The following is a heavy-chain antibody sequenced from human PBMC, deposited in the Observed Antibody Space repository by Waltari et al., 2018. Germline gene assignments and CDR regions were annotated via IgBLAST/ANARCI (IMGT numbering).Heavy chain of an antibody. Sequence: QVQLQQWGAGLLTPSETLSLTCAVYGGSFSGYYWSWIRQPPGKGLEWIGEINHSGSTNYNPSLKSRVTISVDTSKNQFSLKLSSVTAADTAVYYCARGQRSCYFDYWGQGTLVTVSS. CDR2: INHSGST. J-gene: IGHJ4*02. D-gene: IGHD2-15*01. V-gene: IGHV4-34*01. CDR1: GGSFSGYY. CDR3: ARGQRSCYFDY.